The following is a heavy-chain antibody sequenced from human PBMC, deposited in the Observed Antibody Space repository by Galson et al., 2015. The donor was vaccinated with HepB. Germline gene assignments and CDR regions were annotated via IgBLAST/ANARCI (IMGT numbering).Heavy chain of an antibody. D-gene: IGHD1-26*01. V-gene: IGHV3-21*06. CDR3: ARGGGSFGY. J-gene: IGHJ4*02. CDR1: GFSFSASA. Sequence: SLRLSCAASGFSFSASAMNWVRQAPGKGLEWVSSINSGSTSIHYADSLRGRVTISRDNTKNSLYLQMNSLQVEDTAVYYCARGGGSFGYWGQGTLVTVSS. CDR2: INSGSTSI.